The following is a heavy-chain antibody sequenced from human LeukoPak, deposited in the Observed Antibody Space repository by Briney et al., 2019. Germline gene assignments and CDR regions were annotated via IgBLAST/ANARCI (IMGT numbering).Heavy chain of an antibody. V-gene: IGHV3-23*01. J-gene: IGHJ4*02. D-gene: IGHD3-3*01. Sequence: GGSLRLSCAASGFTFRSYAMNWVRQAPGKGLEWVSIISGSGDSTYYSDSVKGRFTISRDNSKNTLYLQMNSLRAEDTAVYYCAKVVYDFWSGYDYWGQGTLVTVSS. CDR1: GFTFRSYA. CDR3: AKVVYDFWSGYDY. CDR2: ISGSGDST.